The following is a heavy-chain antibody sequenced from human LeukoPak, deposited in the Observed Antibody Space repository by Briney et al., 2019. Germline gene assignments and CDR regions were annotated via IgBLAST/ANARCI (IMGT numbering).Heavy chain of an antibody. J-gene: IGHJ5*02. D-gene: IGHD6-13*01. Sequence: ASVKVSFKASGYTFISYYIHWARQAPGQGLEWMGIINPSGGSTNYAQKFQGRVTMTRDTSTNTVYMELSSLRSDDTAVYYCARDLEYSSSWYQFSFWFDPWGQGTLVTVSS. V-gene: IGHV1-46*01. CDR3: ARDLEYSSSWYQFSFWFDP. CDR1: GYTFISYY. CDR2: INPSGGST.